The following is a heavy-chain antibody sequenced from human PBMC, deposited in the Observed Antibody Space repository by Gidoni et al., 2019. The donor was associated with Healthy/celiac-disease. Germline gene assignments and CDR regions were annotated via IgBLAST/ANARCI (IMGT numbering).Heavy chain of an antibody. Sequence: QVQLQESGPGLAKPSETLSLTCAVSGYSISSGYYWGWIRQPPGKGLEWIGSIYHSGSTYYNPSLKSRVTISVDTSKNQFSLKLSSVTAADTAVYYCAIAVAGSDYWGQGTLVTVSS. CDR2: IYHSGST. J-gene: IGHJ4*02. CDR3: AIAVAGSDY. D-gene: IGHD6-19*01. CDR1: GYSISSGYY. V-gene: IGHV4-38-2*01.